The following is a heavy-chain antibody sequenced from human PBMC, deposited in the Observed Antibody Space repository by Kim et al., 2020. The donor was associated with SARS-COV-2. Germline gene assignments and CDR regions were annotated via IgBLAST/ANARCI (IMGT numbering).Heavy chain of an antibody. J-gene: IGHJ3*02. CDR1: GGSISSGGYY. CDR3: ARAPESYGDYVTAFDI. V-gene: IGHV4-31*03. CDR2: IYYSGST. Sequence: SETLSLTCTVSGGSISSGGYYWSWIRQHPGKGLEWIGYIYYSGSTYYNPSLKSRVTISVDTSKNQFSLKLSSVTAADTAVYYCARAPESYGDYVTAFDIWGQGTMVTVSS. D-gene: IGHD4-17*01.